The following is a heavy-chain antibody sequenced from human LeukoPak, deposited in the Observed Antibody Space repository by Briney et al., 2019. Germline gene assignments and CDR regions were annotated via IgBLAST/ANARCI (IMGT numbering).Heavy chain of an antibody. CDR1: GGSFSGYY. J-gene: IGHJ5*02. CDR3: ARKTMIVVVNWFDP. V-gene: IGHV4-34*01. D-gene: IGHD3-22*01. CDR2: INHSGST. Sequence: PSETLSLTCAVYGGSFSGYYWSWIRQPPGKGLEWIGEINHSGSTNYNPSLKSRVTISVDTSKNQFSLKLGSVTAADTAVYYCARKTMIVVVNWFDPWGQGTLVTVSS.